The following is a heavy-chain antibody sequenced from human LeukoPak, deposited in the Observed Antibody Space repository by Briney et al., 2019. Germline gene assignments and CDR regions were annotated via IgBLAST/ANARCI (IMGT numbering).Heavy chain of an antibody. CDR1: GGTFSSYA. D-gene: IGHD6-6*01. J-gene: IGHJ4*02. Sequence: SVKVSCKASGGTFSSYAISWVRQAPGQGLEWMGRIIPILGIANYAQKFQGRVTITADKSASTAYMELSSLRSEDTAVYYCARGSDSSSSPFDYWGQETLVTVSS. CDR3: ARGSDSSSSPFDY. CDR2: IIPILGIA. V-gene: IGHV1-69*04.